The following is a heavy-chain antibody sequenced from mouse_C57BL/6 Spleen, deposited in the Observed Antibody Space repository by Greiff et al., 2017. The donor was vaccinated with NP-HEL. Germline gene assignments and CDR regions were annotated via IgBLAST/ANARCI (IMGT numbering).Heavy chain of an antibody. Sequence: VQLQQSGPELVKPGASVKISCKASGYSFTGYYMNWVKQSPEKSLEWIGEINPSTGGTTYTQKFKAKATLTVDKSSSTAYMQLKSLTSEDSAVYYCARKIYYGNYVDYWGQGTTLTVSS. V-gene: IGHV1-42*01. CDR1: GYSFTGYY. CDR2: INPSTGGT. J-gene: IGHJ2*01. CDR3: ARKIYYGNYVDY. D-gene: IGHD2-1*01.